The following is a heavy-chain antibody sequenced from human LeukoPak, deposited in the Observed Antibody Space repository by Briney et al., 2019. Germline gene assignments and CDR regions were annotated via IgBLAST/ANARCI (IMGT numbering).Heavy chain of an antibody. D-gene: IGHD5-18*01. CDR2: IYYSGST. V-gene: IGHV4-39*01. CDR3: ATRGSYGHDDY. Sequence: PSETLSLTCTVSGGSISSSSYYWGWIRQPPGKGLEWIGSIYYSGSTYYNPSLKSRVTISVDTSKNQFSLKLSSVTAADTAVYYCATRGSYGHDDYWGQGTLVTVSS. J-gene: IGHJ4*02. CDR1: GGSISSSSYY.